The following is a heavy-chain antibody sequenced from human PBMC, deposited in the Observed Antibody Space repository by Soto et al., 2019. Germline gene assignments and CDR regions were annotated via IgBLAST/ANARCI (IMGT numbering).Heavy chain of an antibody. V-gene: IGHV1-69*13. D-gene: IGHD2-15*01. Sequence: SVKVSCKASGGTFSSYAISWVRQAPGQGLEWMGGIIPIFGTANYAQKFQGRVTITADESTSTAYMELSSLRSEDTAVHYCARDGYCSGGSCYSALDYYYYGMDVWGQGTTVTVSS. CDR2: IIPIFGTA. CDR1: GGTFSSYA. J-gene: IGHJ6*02. CDR3: ARDGYCSGGSCYSALDYYYYGMDV.